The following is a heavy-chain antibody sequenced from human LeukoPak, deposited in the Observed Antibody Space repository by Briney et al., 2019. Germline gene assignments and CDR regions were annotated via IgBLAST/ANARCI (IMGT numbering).Heavy chain of an antibody. J-gene: IGHJ4*02. CDR2: ISSSSSYI. D-gene: IGHD2-21*02. CDR1: GFTFSSYS. CDR3: ARASSLAYCGGDCQYYLDY. V-gene: IGHV3-21*01. Sequence: NPGGSLRLSRAASGFTFSSYSMNRVRQAPGKGLEWVSSISSSSSYIYYADSVKGRFTISRDNAKNSLYLQMNSLRAEDTAVYYCARASSLAYCGGDCQYYLDYWGQGTLVTVSS.